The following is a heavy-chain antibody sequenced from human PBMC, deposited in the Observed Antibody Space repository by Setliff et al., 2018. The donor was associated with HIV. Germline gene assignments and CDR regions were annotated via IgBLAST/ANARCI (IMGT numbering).Heavy chain of an antibody. CDR2: IRYDGTYK. D-gene: IGHD6-19*01. CDR3: AKNFYSSPWSPLDY. CDR1: GFTFSGSW. J-gene: IGHJ4*02. Sequence: PGGSLRLSCAASGFTFSGSWMHWVRQAPGKGLEWVAFIRYDGTYKYYADSLKGRFTISRDNSKNTLFLQMNSLRTEDTAVYYCAKNFYSSPWSPLDYWGQGTLVTVSS. V-gene: IGHV3-30*02.